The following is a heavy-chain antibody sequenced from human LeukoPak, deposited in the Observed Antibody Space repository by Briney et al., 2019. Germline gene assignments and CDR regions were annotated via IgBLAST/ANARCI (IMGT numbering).Heavy chain of an antibody. D-gene: IGHD3-10*01. Sequence: GGSLRLSCAASGFTFSSYAMHWVRQAPGKGLEWVAVISYDGSNKYYADSVKGRFTISRDNSKNTLYLQMNSLRAEDTAVYYCAKDYYYGSGSYPSPLNWFDPWGQGTLVTVSS. CDR1: GFTFSSYA. J-gene: IGHJ5*02. V-gene: IGHV3-30-3*01. CDR2: ISYDGSNK. CDR3: AKDYYYGSGSYPSPLNWFDP.